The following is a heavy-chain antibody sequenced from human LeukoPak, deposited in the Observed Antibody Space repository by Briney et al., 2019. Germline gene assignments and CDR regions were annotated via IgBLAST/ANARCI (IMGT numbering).Heavy chain of an antibody. Sequence: GGSLRLSCAASGFTFSSYAMHWVRQAPGKGLEWVAVISYDGSNKYYADSVKGRFTISRDNAKNSLYLQMNSLRAEDTAVYYFAELGITMIGGVWGKGTTVTISS. CDR3: AELGITMIGGV. D-gene: IGHD3-10*02. J-gene: IGHJ6*04. CDR2: ISYDGSNK. V-gene: IGHV3-30*04. CDR1: GFTFSSYA.